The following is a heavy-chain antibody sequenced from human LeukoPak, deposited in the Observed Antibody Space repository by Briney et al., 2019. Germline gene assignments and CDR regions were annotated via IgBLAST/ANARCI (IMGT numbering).Heavy chain of an antibody. J-gene: IGHJ6*03. V-gene: IGHV4-34*01. CDR2: INHSGST. CDR1: GGSISSYY. Sequence: SETLSLTCTVSGGSISSYYWSWIRQPPGKGLEWIAEINHSGSTNYNPSLKSRVTISVDTSKNQFSLKLSSVTAADTAVYYCARGKAYCSSTNCYRDYYYYYYMDVWGKGTTVTVSS. D-gene: IGHD2-2*02. CDR3: ARGKAYCSSTNCYRDYYYYYYMDV.